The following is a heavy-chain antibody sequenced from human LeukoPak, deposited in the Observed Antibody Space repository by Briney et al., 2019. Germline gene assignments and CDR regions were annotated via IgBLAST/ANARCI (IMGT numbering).Heavy chain of an antibody. Sequence: PGGSLRLSCAASGFTFSSYDMHWVRQAPGKGLESVSAISGSGGSTYYADSVKGRFTISRDNSKNTLDLQMNSLRAEDTAVYYCAKGSRFDYWGQGTLVTVSS. V-gene: IGHV3-23*01. CDR2: ISGSGGST. CDR3: AKGSRFDY. J-gene: IGHJ4*02. CDR1: GFTFSSYD.